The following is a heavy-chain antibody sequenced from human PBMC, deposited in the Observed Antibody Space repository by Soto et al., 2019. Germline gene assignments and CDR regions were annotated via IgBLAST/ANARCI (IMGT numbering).Heavy chain of an antibody. CDR2: IYYSGST. J-gene: IGHJ6*02. V-gene: IGHV4-61*01. Sequence: PSETLSLTCTVSGGSVSSGSYYWSWNRQPPGKGLEWIGYIYYSGSTNYNPSLKSRVTISVDTSKNQFSLKLSSVTAADTAVYYCARDSRYYYYGMDVWGQGTTVTVSS. CDR1: GGSVSSGSYY. CDR3: ARDSRYYYYGMDV.